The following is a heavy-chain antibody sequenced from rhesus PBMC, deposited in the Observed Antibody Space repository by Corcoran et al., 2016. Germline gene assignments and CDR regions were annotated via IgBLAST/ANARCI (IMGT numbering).Heavy chain of an antibody. V-gene: IGHV4-173*01. CDR3: ARETPHYFDF. Sequence: QLQLQESGPGLVKPSEPLSLTCAVSGGSVRTYYSSWLRHPPGKGLEWIGRRSGSGGSTDYSPSLKSRVIISIDTANNQLSLKLNSVTAADTAVYYCARETPHYFDFSGQGVLVTVSS. J-gene: IGHJ4*01. CDR2: RSGSGGST. CDR1: GGSVRTYY.